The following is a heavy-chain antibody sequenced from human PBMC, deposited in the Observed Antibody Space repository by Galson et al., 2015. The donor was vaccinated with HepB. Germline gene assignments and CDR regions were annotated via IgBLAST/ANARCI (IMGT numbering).Heavy chain of an antibody. D-gene: IGHD6-19*01. CDR1: GFTFSSYG. J-gene: IGHJ4*02. CDR3: AKDLFIRSSGYYVDY. CDR2: ISYDGSNK. V-gene: IGHV3-30*18. Sequence: SLRLSCAASGFTFSSYGMHWVRQAPGKGLEWVAVISYDGSNKYYADSVKGRFTISRDNSKNTLYLQMNSLRAEDTAVYYCAKDLFIRSSGYYVDYWGQGTLVTVSS.